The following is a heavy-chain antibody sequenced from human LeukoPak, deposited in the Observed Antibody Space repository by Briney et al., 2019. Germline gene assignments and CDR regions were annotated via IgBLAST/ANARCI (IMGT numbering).Heavy chain of an antibody. CDR3: GRGRYDIAY. Sequence: SETLSLTCAVYGGSFSGYYWSWIRQPPGKGLEWIGEINHSGSTNYNPSLKSRVTISVDTSKNQFSLKLSSVTAADTAVYYCGRGRYDIAYWGQGTLVTVSS. D-gene: IGHD3-9*01. CDR2: INHSGST. J-gene: IGHJ4*02. CDR1: GGSFSGYY. V-gene: IGHV4-34*01.